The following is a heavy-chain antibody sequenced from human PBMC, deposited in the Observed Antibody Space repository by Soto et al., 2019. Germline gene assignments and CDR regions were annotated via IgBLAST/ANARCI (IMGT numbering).Heavy chain of an antibody. V-gene: IGHV3-23*01. CDR3: AKDSNADGDPDEFEY. Sequence: EVQLLESGGDLAQPGGSLRLSCAASGFTFSNYAMSWVRQAPGKGLEWVSAISNSGDRTYYTDSVKGRFSISRDNSKNTLYLQMNSLRAEDTAVYHCAKDSNADGDPDEFEYWGQGILVTVSS. CDR2: ISNSGDRT. CDR1: GFTFSNYA. J-gene: IGHJ4*02. D-gene: IGHD4-17*01.